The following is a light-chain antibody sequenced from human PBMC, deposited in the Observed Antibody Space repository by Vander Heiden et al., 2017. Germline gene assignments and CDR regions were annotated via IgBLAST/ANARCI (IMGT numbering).Light chain of an antibody. J-gene: IGKJ1*01. Sequence: DNQMTQSPSSLSASVGDRVTITCRASQSLSRYLNWYQQKPGKDPKLLMYAASTLQGGVPSRFSGSGSGTDFTLTISSLQPEDFATYYCQQSHSTPWTFGQGTKVEIK. CDR3: QQSHSTPWT. CDR1: QSLSRY. CDR2: AAS. V-gene: IGKV1-39*01.